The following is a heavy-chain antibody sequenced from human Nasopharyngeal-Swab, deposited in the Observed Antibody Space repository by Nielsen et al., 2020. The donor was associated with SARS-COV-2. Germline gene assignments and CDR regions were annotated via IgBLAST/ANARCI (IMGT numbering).Heavy chain of an antibody. J-gene: IGHJ4*02. V-gene: IGHV3-15*01. D-gene: IGHD6-19*01. CDR2: IKSKTDGGTT. CDR1: GFTCSNAW. CDR3: GKAVAGTVDY. Sequence: GESLKISCAASGFTCSNAWMSWVRQAPGKGLEWVGRIKSKTDGGTTDYAAPVKGRFTISRDDSKNTLYLQMNSLKTEDTAVYYCGKAVAGTVDYWGQGTLVTVSS.